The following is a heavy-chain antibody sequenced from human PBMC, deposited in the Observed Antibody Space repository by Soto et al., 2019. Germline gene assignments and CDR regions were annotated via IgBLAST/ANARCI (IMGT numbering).Heavy chain of an antibody. CDR1: GGSFSGYY. D-gene: IGHD3-10*01. V-gene: IGHV4-34*01. J-gene: IGHJ5*02. Sequence: QVQLQRWGAGLLKPSETLSLTCAVYGGSFSGYYWSWIRQPPGKGLEWIGEINHSGSTNYNPSLKSRVTISVDTSKNQFSLKLSSVTAADTAVYYCARGRRSTMVRGRNWFDPWGQGTLVTVSS. CDR3: ARGRRSTMVRGRNWFDP. CDR2: INHSGST.